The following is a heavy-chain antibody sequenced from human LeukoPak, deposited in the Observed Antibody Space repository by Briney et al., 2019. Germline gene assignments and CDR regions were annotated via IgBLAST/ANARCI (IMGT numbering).Heavy chain of an antibody. CDR1: GFTFSSYE. CDR3: ARDIYDSSGYLYFDL. CDR2: ISSSGSTI. J-gene: IGHJ2*01. D-gene: IGHD3-22*01. Sequence: PGGSLRLSCAASGFTFSSYEMNWVRQAPGKGLEWVSYISSSGSTIYYADSVKGRFTISRDNAKNSLYLQMNGLRAEDTAVYYCARDIYDSSGYLYFDLWGRGTLVTVSS. V-gene: IGHV3-48*03.